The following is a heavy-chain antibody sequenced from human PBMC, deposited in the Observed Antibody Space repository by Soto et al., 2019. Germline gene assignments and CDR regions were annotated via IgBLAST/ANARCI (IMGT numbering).Heavy chain of an antibody. CDR3: ARGGVGITGTTDFDY. V-gene: IGHV1-69*13. Sequence: GASVKVSCKASGGTFSSYAISWVRRAPGQGLEWMGGIIPIFGTANYAQKFQGRVTITADESTSTAYMELSSLRSEDTAVYYCARGGVGITGTTDFDYWGQGTLVTVSS. CDR1: GGTFSSYA. CDR2: IIPIFGTA. J-gene: IGHJ4*02. D-gene: IGHD1-20*01.